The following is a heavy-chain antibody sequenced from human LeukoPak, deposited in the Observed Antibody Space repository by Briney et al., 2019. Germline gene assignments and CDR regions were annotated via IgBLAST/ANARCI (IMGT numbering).Heavy chain of an antibody. V-gene: IGHV4-39*01. CDR3: ARQRTGDSWVPFTFDY. D-gene: IGHD7-27*01. CDR1: GGSISSSSYY. J-gene: IGHJ4*02. Sequence: SETLSLTCTVSGGSISSSSYYWGWIRQPPGKGLEWIGSIYYSGSTYYNPSLKSRVTISVDTSKNQFSLKLSSVTAADTAVYYCARQRTGDSWVPFTFDYWGQGTLVTVSS. CDR2: IYYSGST.